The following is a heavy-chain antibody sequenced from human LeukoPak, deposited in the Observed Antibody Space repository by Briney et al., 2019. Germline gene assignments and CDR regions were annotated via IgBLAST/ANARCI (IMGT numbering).Heavy chain of an antibody. Sequence: SETLSLTCTVSGGSISSYYWSWIRQPPGKGLEWIGYIYYSGSTNYNPSLKSRVTISVDTSKNQFSLKLSSVTAADTAVYYCARGGTYYYDSSGYYPPDYWGQGTLVTVSS. D-gene: IGHD3-22*01. CDR2: IYYSGST. V-gene: IGHV4-59*12. CDR1: GGSISSYY. J-gene: IGHJ4*02. CDR3: ARGGTYYYDSSGYYPPDY.